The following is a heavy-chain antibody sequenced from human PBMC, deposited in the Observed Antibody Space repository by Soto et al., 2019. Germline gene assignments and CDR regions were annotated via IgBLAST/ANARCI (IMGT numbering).Heavy chain of an antibody. V-gene: IGHV2-5*02. CDR3: AHMTREYYYYYYGMDV. CDR1: GFSLSTGGGG. CDR2: IYWDDDK. J-gene: IGHJ6*02. Sequence: FGPTRVKPTQTLPRTCTFSGFSLSTGGGGVGWIRQAPGKALEWLALIYWDDDKRYSPSLKSRLTITKDTSKNQVVLTMTNMDPVDTATYYCAHMTREYYYYYYGMDVWGQGTTVTVSS.